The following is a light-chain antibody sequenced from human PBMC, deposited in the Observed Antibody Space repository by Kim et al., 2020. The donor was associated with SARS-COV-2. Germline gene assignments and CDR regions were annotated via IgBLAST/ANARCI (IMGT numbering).Light chain of an antibody. CDR1: SLRSYY. V-gene: IGLV3-19*01. CDR2: GKN. J-gene: IGLJ2*01. Sequence: LGQTVRITCQGDSLRSYYPSWYQQQPGQAPVLVIYGKNNRPSGIPDRFSGSSSGNTASLTITGAQAEDEADYYCNSRDSSGNHHLVFGGGTQLTVL. CDR3: NSRDSSGNHHLV.